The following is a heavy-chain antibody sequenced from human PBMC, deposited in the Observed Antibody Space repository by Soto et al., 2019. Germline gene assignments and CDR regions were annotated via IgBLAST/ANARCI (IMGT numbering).Heavy chain of an antibody. CDR1: GGTFSSYA. CDR3: ASPYCGGDCYQTYYYYGMDV. CDR2: IIPIFGTA. V-gene: IGHV1-69*06. Sequence: QVQLVQSGAEVKKPGSSVKVSCKASGGTFSSYAISWVRQAPGQGLEWMGGIIPIFGTANYAQKFQGRVTITADKSTSTADMELSSLRSEDTAVYYCASPYCGGDCYQTYYYYGMDVWGQGTTVTVSS. J-gene: IGHJ6*02. D-gene: IGHD2-21*02.